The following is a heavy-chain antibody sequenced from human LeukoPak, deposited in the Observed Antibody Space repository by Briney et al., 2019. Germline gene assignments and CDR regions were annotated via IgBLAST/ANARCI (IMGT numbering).Heavy chain of an antibody. J-gene: IGHJ4*02. D-gene: IGHD3-10*02. V-gene: IGHV4-34*01. CDR1: GGSFSGYY. Sequence: SETLSLTCAVYGGSFSGYYWSWIRQPPGKGLEWIGEINHSGSTNYNPSLKSRVTISVDTSKNQFSLKLSSVTAADTAVYYCARHVPSPDYWGQGTLVTVSS. CDR3: ARHVPSPDY. CDR2: INHSGST.